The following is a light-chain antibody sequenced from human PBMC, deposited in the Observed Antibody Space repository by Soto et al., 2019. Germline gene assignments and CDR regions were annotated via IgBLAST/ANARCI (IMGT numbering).Light chain of an antibody. CDR3: NSFSTTSTLV. J-gene: IGLJ1*01. Sequence: QSALTQPASVSGSPGQSVTISCTGASSDVGGYDYVSWYQQHPGKAPKLILFEVNNRPSGVSNHFSGSKSGNTASLIISGLQGGEGADYYCNSFSTTSTLVFGSGTKLTVL. CDR2: EVN. V-gene: IGLV2-14*01. CDR1: SSDVGGYDY.